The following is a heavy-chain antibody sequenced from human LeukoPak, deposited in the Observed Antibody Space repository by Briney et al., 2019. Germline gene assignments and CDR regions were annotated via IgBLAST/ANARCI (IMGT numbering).Heavy chain of an antibody. CDR1: GGSFSGYY. CDR3: ARGQSWGAWIQLWSPRFDY. Sequence: SETLSLTCAVYGGSFSGYYWSWIRQPPGKGLEWIGEINHSGSTNYNPSLKSRVTISVDTSKNQFSLKLSSVTAADTAVYCCARGQSWGAWIQLWSPRFDYWGQGTLVTVSS. D-gene: IGHD5-18*01. V-gene: IGHV4-34*01. CDR2: INHSGST. J-gene: IGHJ4*02.